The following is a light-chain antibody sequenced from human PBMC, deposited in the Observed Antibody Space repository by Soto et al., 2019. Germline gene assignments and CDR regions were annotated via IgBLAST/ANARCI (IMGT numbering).Light chain of an antibody. J-gene: IGKJ5*01. Sequence: ILMTQSPATLSVSPGHRATLPCRASQSVSSNLAWYQQKPGQAPRLVIYGASTSATGIPASFTGSGSGTEFTLTISSLQYEDFAAHYCQQYNNWPPITFGQGTRLEIK. V-gene: IGKV3-15*01. CDR2: GAS. CDR3: QQYNNWPPIT. CDR1: QSVSSN.